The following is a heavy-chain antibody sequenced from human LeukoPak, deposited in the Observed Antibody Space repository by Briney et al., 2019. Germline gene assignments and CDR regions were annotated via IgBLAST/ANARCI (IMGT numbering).Heavy chain of an antibody. V-gene: IGHV3-23*01. CDR1: GFTFSSYA. J-gene: IGHJ3*02. CDR2: ISGSGGST. D-gene: IGHD4-17*01. CDR3: AKDGDYGDYWGWGFDAFDI. Sequence: EPGGSLRPSCAASGFTFSSYAMSWVRQAPGKGLEWVSAISGSGGSTYYADSVKGRFAISRDNSKNTLYLQMNSLRAEDTAVYYCAKDGDYGDYWGWGFDAFDIWGQGTMVTVSS.